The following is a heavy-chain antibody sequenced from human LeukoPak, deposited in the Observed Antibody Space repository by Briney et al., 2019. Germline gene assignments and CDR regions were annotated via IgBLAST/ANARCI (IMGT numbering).Heavy chain of an antibody. CDR2: IYPADSDI. V-gene: IGHV5-51*01. CDR3: ARQEYCSGSSCYTWFDP. D-gene: IGHD2-15*01. Sequence: GESLKISCKGSGYSINNYWIGWVRQMPGKGLEWMGIIYPADSDIRYSPSFQGQVTISADKPISTAYLQWSSLKASDTAMYYCARQEYCSGSSCYTWFDPWGQGTLVIVSS. CDR1: GYSINNYW. J-gene: IGHJ5*02.